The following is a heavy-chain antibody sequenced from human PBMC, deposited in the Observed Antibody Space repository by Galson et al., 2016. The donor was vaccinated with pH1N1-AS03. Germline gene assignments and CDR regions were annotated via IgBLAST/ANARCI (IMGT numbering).Heavy chain of an antibody. D-gene: IGHD1-14*01. CDR2: GGGGGGWG. CDR3: ARGIRNTKKNFGMDA. J-gene: IGHJ6*02. CDR1: GGTFNAYW. Sequence: SVKVSCKASGGTFNAYWVNWVGEARGRVGGGGGGGGGGGGWGEVAWGVPGRVTITADASRREAYMEIRSLRSEDSALYFCARGIRNTKKNFGMDAWGQGTAVIVSS. V-gene: IGHV1-69*13.